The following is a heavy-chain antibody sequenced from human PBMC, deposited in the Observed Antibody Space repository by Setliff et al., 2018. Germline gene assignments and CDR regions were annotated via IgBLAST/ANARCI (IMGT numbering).Heavy chain of an antibody. CDR3: ARRPPSYYYGMNV. J-gene: IGHJ6*02. CDR1: GYSISSGYY. CDR2: IYHSGST. V-gene: IGHV4-38-2*01. Sequence: PSETLSLTCAVSGYSISSGYYWGWIRQPPGKGLEWIGSIYHSGSTYYNPSLKSRVTISVDKSKNQFSLKLSSVTAADTAVYYCARRPPSYYYGMNVWGQGTTVTVSS.